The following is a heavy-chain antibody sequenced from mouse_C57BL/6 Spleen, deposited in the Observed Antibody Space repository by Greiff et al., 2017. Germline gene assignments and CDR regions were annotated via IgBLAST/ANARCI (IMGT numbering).Heavy chain of an antibody. V-gene: IGHV5-2*01. J-gene: IGHJ3*01. D-gene: IGHD1-1*02. CDR1: EYEFPSHD. Sequence: EVQLVESGGGLVQPGESLTLSCESTEYEFPSHDMSWVRKTPEKRLELVAAINSDGGSTYYPDTMERRFIISRDNTKKALYQQRSSLRYEDTALYYCARHEVGRGFAYWGQGTLVTVSA. CDR3: ARHEVGRGFAY. CDR2: INSDGGST.